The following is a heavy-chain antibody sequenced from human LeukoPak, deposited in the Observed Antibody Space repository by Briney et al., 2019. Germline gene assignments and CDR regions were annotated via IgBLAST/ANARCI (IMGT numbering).Heavy chain of an antibody. Sequence: GGSLRLSCTASGFIFGDYAMSWVRQAPGKGLEWVSVIYSGGSTYYADSVKGRFTISRDNSKNTLYLQMNSLRAEDTAVYYCASFYYGSGRGVHWGQGTLVTVSS. J-gene: IGHJ4*02. V-gene: IGHV3-53*01. CDR2: IYSGGST. CDR3: ASFYYGSGRGVH. CDR1: GFIFGDYA. D-gene: IGHD3-10*01.